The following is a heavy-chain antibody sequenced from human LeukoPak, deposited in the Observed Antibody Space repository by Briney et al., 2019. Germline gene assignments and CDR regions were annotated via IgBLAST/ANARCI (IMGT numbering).Heavy chain of an antibody. CDR3: ARDTPSGYRVDYFDY. Sequence: SETLSLTCTVSGYSISSGYYWGWIRQPPGKGLEWIGSIYHSGSTYYNPSLKSRVTISVDTSKNQFSLKLSSVTAADTAVYYCARDTPSGYRVDYFDYWGQGTLVTVSS. D-gene: IGHD6-13*01. CDR2: IYHSGST. V-gene: IGHV4-38-2*02. CDR1: GYSISSGYY. J-gene: IGHJ4*02.